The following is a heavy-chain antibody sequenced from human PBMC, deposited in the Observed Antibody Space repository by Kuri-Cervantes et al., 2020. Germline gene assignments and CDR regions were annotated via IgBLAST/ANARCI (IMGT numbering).Heavy chain of an antibody. D-gene: IGHD5-12*01. CDR2: ISWNSGSI. CDR1: GFTFDDYA. V-gene: IGHV3-9*01. J-gene: IGHJ4*02. Sequence: LSLTCAASGFTFDDYAMHWVRQAPGKGLEWVSGISWNSGSIGYADSVKGRFTISRDNAKNSLYLQMNSLRVEDTALYYCAKGGYSGYAKFDYWGQGTLITVSS. CDR3: AKGGYSGYAKFDY.